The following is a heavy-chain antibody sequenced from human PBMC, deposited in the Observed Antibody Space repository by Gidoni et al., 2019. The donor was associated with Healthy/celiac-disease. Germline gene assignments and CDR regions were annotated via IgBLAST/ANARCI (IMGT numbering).Heavy chain of an antibody. Sequence: QITLKESGPTLVKPTQTLTLTCTFSGFSLSTSAVGVGWIRQPPGKALEWLALIYWNDDKRYSPSLKSRLTITKDTSKNQVVLTMTNMDPVDTATYYCAHTQTAVSLYYGELWYFDYWGQGTLVTVSS. D-gene: IGHD4-17*01. CDR1: GFSLSTSAVG. CDR3: AHTQTAVSLYYGELWYFDY. V-gene: IGHV2-5*01. J-gene: IGHJ4*02. CDR2: IYWNDDK.